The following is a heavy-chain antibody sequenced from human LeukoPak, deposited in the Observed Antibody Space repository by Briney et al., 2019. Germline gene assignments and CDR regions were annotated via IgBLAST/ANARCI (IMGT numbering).Heavy chain of an antibody. CDR3: ARWDIVVVPAALGAFDI. V-gene: IGHV1-18*01. Sequence: ASVKVSCKGYGYTFINHDIDWVRQAAGQGLEWMGWMSAYNGNTNYAQKLQGRVTMTTDTSTSTAYMELRSLRSDDTAVYYCARWDIVVVPAALGAFDIWGQGTMVTVSS. CDR1: GYTFINHD. CDR2: MSAYNGNT. J-gene: IGHJ3*02. D-gene: IGHD2-2*01.